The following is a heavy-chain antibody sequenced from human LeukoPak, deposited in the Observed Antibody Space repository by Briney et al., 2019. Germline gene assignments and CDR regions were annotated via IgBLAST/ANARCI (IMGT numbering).Heavy chain of an antibody. Sequence: GESLKISCKGSGYSFTSYWIGWVRQMPGKGLEWMGIIYPGDSDTRYSPSFQGQVTLSADKSISTAYLQWSSLKASDTAMYYCARSIEMATITFDYWGQGTLVTVSS. CDR3: ARSIEMATITFDY. V-gene: IGHV5-51*01. D-gene: IGHD5-24*01. CDR2: IYPGDSDT. CDR1: GYSFTSYW. J-gene: IGHJ4*02.